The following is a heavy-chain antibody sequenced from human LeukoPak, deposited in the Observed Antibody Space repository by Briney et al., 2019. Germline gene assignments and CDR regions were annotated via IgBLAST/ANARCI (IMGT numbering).Heavy chain of an antibody. CDR1: GGTFSSYA. J-gene: IGHJ4*02. CDR3: ARGLGDRQWSRYPLDY. CDR2: IIPIFGTA. V-gene: IGHV1-69*05. Sequence: SVKVSCKASGGTFSSYAISWVRQAPGQGLEWMGGIIPIFGTANYAQKFQGRVTITTDESTSTAYMELSSLRSEDTAVYYCARGLGDRQWSRYPLDYWGQGTLVTVSS. D-gene: IGHD3-16*01.